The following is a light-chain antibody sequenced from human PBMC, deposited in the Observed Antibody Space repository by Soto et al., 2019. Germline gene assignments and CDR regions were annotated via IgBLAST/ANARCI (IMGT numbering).Light chain of an antibody. V-gene: IGLV3-1*01. Sequence: SYELTQPPSVSVSPGQTASITCSGDKLGDKYACWYQQKPGQSPVLVIYQDSKRPSGIPERSSGSNSGNTATLTISGTEAMDEDDYYCQAWDSSTAVFGTGTKLTVL. CDR3: QAWDSSTAV. CDR2: QDS. J-gene: IGLJ1*01. CDR1: KLGDKY.